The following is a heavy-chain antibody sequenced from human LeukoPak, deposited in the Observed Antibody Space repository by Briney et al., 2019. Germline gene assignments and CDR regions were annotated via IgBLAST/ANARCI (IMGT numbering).Heavy chain of an antibody. J-gene: IGHJ2*01. CDR2: IYYSGST. CDR1: GGSISSSSYY. V-gene: IGHV4-39*07. CDR3: VVRWTTVTLGYWYFDL. Sequence: SETLSLTCTVSGGSISSSSYYWGWIRQPPGKGLEWIGSIYYSGSTYYNPSLKSRVTISVDTSKNQFSLKLSSVTAADTAVYYCVVRWTTVTLGYWYFDLWGRGTLVTVSS. D-gene: IGHD4-17*01.